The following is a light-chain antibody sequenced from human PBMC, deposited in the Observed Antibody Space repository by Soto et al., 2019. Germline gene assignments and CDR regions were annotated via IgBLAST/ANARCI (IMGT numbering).Light chain of an antibody. CDR1: QTISSW. CDR3: QHYNSYSEA. J-gene: IGKJ1*01. Sequence: DIQMTQSPSPLSGSVGDRVTITWRASQTISSWLAWYQQKPGKAPKLLIYKAATLKSGVPSRFSGSGSGTEFTLTISSLQPDDFATYYCQHYNSYSEAFGQGTKVDIK. CDR2: KAA. V-gene: IGKV1-5*03.